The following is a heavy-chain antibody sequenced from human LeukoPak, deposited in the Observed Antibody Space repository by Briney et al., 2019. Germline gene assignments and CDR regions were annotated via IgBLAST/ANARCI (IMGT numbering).Heavy chain of an antibody. CDR1: GGSISSYY. CDR2: IYYSGST. J-gene: IGHJ4*02. CDR3: ATRGGDSYAPGAFDY. D-gene: IGHD5-18*01. V-gene: IGHV4-59*08. Sequence: SETLSLTCTVSGGSISSYYWSWIRQPPGKGLEWIGYIYYSGSTNYSPSLKSRVTISLDTSKNQFSLKLSSVTAADTAVYYCATRGGDSYAPGAFDYWGQGTLVTVSS.